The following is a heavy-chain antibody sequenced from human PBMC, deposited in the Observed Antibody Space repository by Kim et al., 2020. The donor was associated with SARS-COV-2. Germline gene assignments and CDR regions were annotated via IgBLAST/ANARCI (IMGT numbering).Heavy chain of an antibody. Sequence: GESLKISCKGSGYSFTSYWIGWVRQMPGKGLEWMGIIYPGDSDTRYSPSFQGQVTISADKSISTAYLQWSSLKASDTAMYYCARHGAYYYDSSGYYYPGDYWGQGTLVTVSS. D-gene: IGHD3-22*01. CDR3: ARHGAYYYDSSGYYYPGDY. CDR2: IYPGDSDT. CDR1: GYSFTSYW. V-gene: IGHV5-51*01. J-gene: IGHJ4*02.